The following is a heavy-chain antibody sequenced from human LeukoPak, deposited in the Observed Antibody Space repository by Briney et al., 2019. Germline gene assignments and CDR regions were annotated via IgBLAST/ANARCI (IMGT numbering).Heavy chain of an antibody. CDR1: GFTFSSYA. J-gene: IGHJ3*02. Sequence: GGSLRLSCAASGFTFSSYAMSWVRQAPGKGLEWVSYISSSSSTIYYADSVKGRFTISRDNAKNSLYLQMNSLRAEDTAVYYCARGEEYGDYHDAFDIWGQGTMVTVSS. CDR2: ISSSSSTI. D-gene: IGHD4-17*01. CDR3: ARGEEYGDYHDAFDI. V-gene: IGHV3-48*01.